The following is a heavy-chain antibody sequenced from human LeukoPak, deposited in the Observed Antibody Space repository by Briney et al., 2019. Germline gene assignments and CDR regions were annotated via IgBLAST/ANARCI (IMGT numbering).Heavy chain of an antibody. CDR2: IYGSGIT. CDR3: ARLKFYDSTGYSPGYYMDV. D-gene: IGHD3-22*01. V-gene: IGHV4-4*07. Sequence: SETLSLTCTVPGGSIISNYWNWIRQHAGKGLEWIGRIYGSGITDYDPCLKSRVTMSLGTSKKQISLTLRSVTVADTGVNDCARLKFYDSTGYSPGYYMDVWGKGTTVTVFS. J-gene: IGHJ6*03. CDR1: GGSIISNY.